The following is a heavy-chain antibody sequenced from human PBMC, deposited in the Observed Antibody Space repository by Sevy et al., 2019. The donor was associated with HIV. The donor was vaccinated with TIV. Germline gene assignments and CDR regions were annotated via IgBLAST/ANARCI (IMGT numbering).Heavy chain of an antibody. J-gene: IGHJ4*02. Sequence: GGSLRLSCVTSGFNFSAYTLNWVRQAPGKGLEWLSSIGRTGSDRYYADSVRDRFTISRENTRDSVYLQMNSLRAEETAVYYCVAGNDRDYWVRGTPVTVSS. V-gene: IGHV3-21*01. CDR1: GFNFSAYT. CDR2: IGRTGSDR. CDR3: VAGNDRDY.